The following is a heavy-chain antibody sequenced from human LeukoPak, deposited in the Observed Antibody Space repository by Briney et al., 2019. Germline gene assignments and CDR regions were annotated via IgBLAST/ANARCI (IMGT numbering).Heavy chain of an antibody. CDR3: AKGGLSTYGSGNYYNGPEY. CDR2: ISWDSYSK. Sequence: GGTLRLSCAAYAFTIDNYAMYWVRQAPGKGLEWVSGISWDSYSKGYADSVKGRFTIARDNAKNTLYLQVISLRLEDTALYYCAKGGLSTYGSGNYYNGPEYWGHGTLVTVSS. V-gene: IGHV3-9*01. CDR1: AFTIDNYA. D-gene: IGHD3-10*01. J-gene: IGHJ4*01.